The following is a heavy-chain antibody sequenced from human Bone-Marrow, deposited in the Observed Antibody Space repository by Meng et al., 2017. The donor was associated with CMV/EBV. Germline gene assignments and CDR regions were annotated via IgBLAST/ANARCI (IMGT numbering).Heavy chain of an antibody. J-gene: IGHJ6*02. CDR1: GYTFTSYG. D-gene: IGHD4-17*01. Sequence: ASVKVSCKASGYTFTSYGISWVRQAPGQGLEWMGWISAYNGNTNYAQKLQGRVTITTDESTSTAYMELSSLRSEDTAVYYCARDSALTRVGMDVCGQGTTVTVSS. CDR3: ARDSALTRVGMDV. CDR2: ISAYNGNT. V-gene: IGHV1-18*01.